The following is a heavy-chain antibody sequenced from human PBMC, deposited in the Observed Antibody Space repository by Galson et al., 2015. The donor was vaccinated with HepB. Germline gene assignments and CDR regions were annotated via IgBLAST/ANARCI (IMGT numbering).Heavy chain of an antibody. Sequence: SVKVSCKASGYTSTGYYMHWVRQAPGQGLEWMGWINPNSGGTNYAQKFQGRVTMTRDTSISTAYMELSRLRSDDTAVYYCARYGSGSYEEQFDYWGQGTLVTVSS. CDR2: INPNSGGT. D-gene: IGHD3-10*01. CDR3: ARYGSGSYEEQFDY. CDR1: GYTSTGYY. V-gene: IGHV1-2*02. J-gene: IGHJ4*02.